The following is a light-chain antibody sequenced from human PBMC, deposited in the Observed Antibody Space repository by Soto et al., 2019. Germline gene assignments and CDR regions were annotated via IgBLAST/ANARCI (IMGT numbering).Light chain of an antibody. CDR1: TGAVASDYF. CDR2: STS. Sequence: QTVVTQAPSLTVSPGGTVTLTCASSTGAVASDYFPNWFQQKPGQATRALIYSTSNTHSWTPARFTGSLLGGKAALTLSGVQHEDEGEYDCLLYYGGAWVFGGGTKLAVL. CDR3: LLYYGGAWV. J-gene: IGLJ3*02. V-gene: IGLV7-43*01.